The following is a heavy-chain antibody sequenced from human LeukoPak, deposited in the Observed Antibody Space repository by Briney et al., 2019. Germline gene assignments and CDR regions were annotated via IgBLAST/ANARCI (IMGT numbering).Heavy chain of an antibody. CDR1: GYTFTGYY. D-gene: IGHD6-13*01. Sequence: GASVKVSCKASGYTFTGYYMHWVRQAPGQGLEWMGWINPNSGNTGYAQKFQGRVTMTRNTSISTAYMELSSLRSEDTAVYYCAAYSSPVDYWGQGTLVTVSS. J-gene: IGHJ4*02. CDR3: AAYSSPVDY. V-gene: IGHV1-8*02. CDR2: INPNSGNT.